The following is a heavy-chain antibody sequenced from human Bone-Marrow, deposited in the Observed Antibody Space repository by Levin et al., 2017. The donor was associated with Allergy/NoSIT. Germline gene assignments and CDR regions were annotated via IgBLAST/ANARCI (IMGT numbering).Heavy chain of an antibody. Sequence: SETLSLSCTVSGDSISRSYYYWAWVRQPPGTGLEWIGSFYYSGNIYYNPSLKSRVTISVDTSKNQFSLNLSSVTAADTAVYYCARRSGNWQVNWFDPWGQGTLVTVSS. CDR3: ARRSGNWQVNWFDP. CDR2: FYYSGNI. D-gene: IGHD1-1*01. V-gene: IGHV4-39*01. CDR1: GDSISRSYYY. J-gene: IGHJ5*02.